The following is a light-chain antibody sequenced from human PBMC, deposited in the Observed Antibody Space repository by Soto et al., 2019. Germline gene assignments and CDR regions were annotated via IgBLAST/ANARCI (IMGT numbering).Light chain of an antibody. V-gene: IGKV3D-15*01. CDR1: QSVSSN. CDR3: QHYTNWPT. CDR2: GAS. J-gene: IGKJ5*01. Sequence: EIVMTQSPATLSVSPGERATLSCRASQSVSSNLPWYQQKPGPAPRLLIYGASTRATGIPARFSGSGSGTEFTLTISIMQFEDFTVYYCQHYTNWPTFGQGTRLEIK.